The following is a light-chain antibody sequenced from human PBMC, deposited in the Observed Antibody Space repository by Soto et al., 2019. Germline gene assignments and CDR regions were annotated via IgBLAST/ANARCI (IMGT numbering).Light chain of an antibody. CDR3: QQSSSTPPFT. Sequence: DIQMTQSPSSLSASVGDRVTITCRASQNISIYLNWYQQKPGKAPKLLIYTVSNLQSGVPSRFSADGSGTDFTLTISSLQHEDFATYYCQQSSSTPPFTFGPGTKVDIK. CDR1: QNISIY. V-gene: IGKV1-39*01. CDR2: TVS. J-gene: IGKJ3*01.